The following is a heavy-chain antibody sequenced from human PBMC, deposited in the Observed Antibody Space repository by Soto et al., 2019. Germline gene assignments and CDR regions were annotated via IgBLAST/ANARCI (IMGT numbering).Heavy chain of an antibody. CDR2: IYYSGST. D-gene: IGHD2-2*01. Sequence: QVQLQESGPGLVKPSETLSLTCTVSGGSISSYYWSWIRQPPGKGLEWIGYIYYSGSTNYNPSLKSRVPISVDTSKNQCSLKLSSVTAADTAVYYCARGRGGWFINQLLNAFDIWGQGTMVTVSS. CDR3: ARGRGGWFINQLLNAFDI. V-gene: IGHV4-59*01. CDR1: GGSISSYY. J-gene: IGHJ3*02.